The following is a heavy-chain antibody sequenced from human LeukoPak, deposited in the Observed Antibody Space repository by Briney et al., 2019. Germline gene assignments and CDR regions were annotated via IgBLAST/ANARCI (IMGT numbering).Heavy chain of an antibody. CDR3: ARDEYDYVWGSLPDY. V-gene: IGHV3-7*01. J-gene: IGHJ4*02. CDR1: GFTFSNYW. CDR2: IKQDGSEK. D-gene: IGHD3-16*01. Sequence: GGSLRLSCAASGFTFSNYWMSWVRQAPGKGLEWVANIKQDGSEKYYVDSVKGRFTISRDNAKNSLYLQMNSLRAEDTAVYYCARDEYDYVWGSLPDYWGQGTLVTVSS.